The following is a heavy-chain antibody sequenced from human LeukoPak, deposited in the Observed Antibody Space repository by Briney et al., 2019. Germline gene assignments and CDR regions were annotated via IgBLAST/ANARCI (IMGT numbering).Heavy chain of an antibody. D-gene: IGHD2-2*01. V-gene: IGHV3-48*01. J-gene: IGHJ6*03. Sequence: GGSLRLSCAASGFTFSSYSMNWVRQAPGKGLEWDSYISSSSSTIYYADSVKGRFTISRDNAKNSLYLQMNSLRAEDTAVYYCARAAFVLVPAAPHYYMDVWGEGTTVTVSS. CDR3: ARAAFVLVPAAPHYYMDV. CDR1: GFTFSSYS. CDR2: ISSSSSTI.